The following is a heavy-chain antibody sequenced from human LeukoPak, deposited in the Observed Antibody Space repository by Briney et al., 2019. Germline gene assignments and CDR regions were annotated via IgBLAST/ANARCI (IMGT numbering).Heavy chain of an antibody. CDR2: IRYDGSDK. D-gene: IGHD4-11*01. J-gene: IGHJ4*02. V-gene: IGHV3-30*02. CDR1: GFTFSSYG. Sequence: GGSLRLSCAASGFTFSSYGMHWVRQAPGKGLEWVAFIRYDGSDKYYADSVKGRFTISRDNAKNSLYLQMNSLRAEDTAVYYCARVPLGLYYSNYLYFDYWGQGTLVTVSS. CDR3: ARVPLGLYYSNYLYFDY.